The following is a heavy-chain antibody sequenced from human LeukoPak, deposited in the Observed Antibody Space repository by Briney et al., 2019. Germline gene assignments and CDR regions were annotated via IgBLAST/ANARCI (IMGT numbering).Heavy chain of an antibody. J-gene: IGHJ4*02. V-gene: IGHV3-23*01. CDR2: ISGSGGST. D-gene: IGHD6-19*01. CDR3: AKETYSSGWYPYFDY. CDR1: GFTFNSYA. Sequence: GGSLRLSCVASGFTFNSYAMSWVRQAPGKGLEWVSGISGSGGSTYYADSVKGRFTISRDNSKNTLFLQVNSLRAEDTAVYYCAKETYSSGWYPYFDYWGQGTLVTVSS.